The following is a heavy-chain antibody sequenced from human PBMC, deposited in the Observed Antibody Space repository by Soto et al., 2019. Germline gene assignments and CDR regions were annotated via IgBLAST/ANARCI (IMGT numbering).Heavy chain of an antibody. J-gene: IGHJ5*02. D-gene: IGHD2-15*01. CDR1: GFTFSSYG. CDR3: AKDHQTVVVAATLGT. CDR2: ISYDGSNK. V-gene: IGHV3-30*18. Sequence: QVQLVESGGGVVQPGRSLRLSCAASGFTFSSYGMHWVRQAPGKGLEWVAVISYDGSNKYYADSVKGRFTISRDNSKNTLYLQMNSLRAEDTAVYYCAKDHQTVVVAATLGTWGQGPLVTVSS.